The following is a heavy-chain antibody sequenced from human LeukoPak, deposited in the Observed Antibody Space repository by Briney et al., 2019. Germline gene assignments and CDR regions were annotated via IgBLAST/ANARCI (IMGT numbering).Heavy chain of an antibody. V-gene: IGHV3-7*01. CDR1: GFTFTDYW. D-gene: IGHD1-26*01. J-gene: IGHJ4*02. CDR3: ARVRPGDADY. CDR2: ISSDGSGK. Sequence: PGGSLRLSCVASGFTFTDYWMTWIRQAPGKGLEWVASISSDGSGKYYMDSVKGRFTISRDNAKNSLFLQMYSLGAEDTAVYRSARVRPGDADYWGQGTLVTVSS.